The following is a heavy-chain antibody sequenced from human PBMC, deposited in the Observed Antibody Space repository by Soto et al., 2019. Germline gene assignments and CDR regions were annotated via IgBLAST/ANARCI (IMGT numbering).Heavy chain of an antibody. J-gene: IGHJ4*02. V-gene: IGHV1-69*13. CDR3: ARASDYYGSGSYYWY. Sequence: SVKVSCKASGGTFSSYAISWVRQAPGQGLEWMGGIIPIFGTANYAQKFQGRVTITADESTSTAYMELSSLRSEDTAVYYCARASDYYGSGSYYWYWGQGTLVTVSS. CDR2: IIPIFGTA. D-gene: IGHD3-10*01. CDR1: GGTFSSYA.